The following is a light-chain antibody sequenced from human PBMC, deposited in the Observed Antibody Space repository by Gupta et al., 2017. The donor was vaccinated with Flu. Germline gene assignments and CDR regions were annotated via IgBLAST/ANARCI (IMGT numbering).Light chain of an antibody. V-gene: IGKV1-33*01. CDR1: QSISNY. Sequence: IHMAHPPSFLSASVGDRVIITCQASQSISNYLNWYQQKLGKAPKLLIYDAANLETGVPSRFSGSGSATYFTLTIIRLQPEDIATYYCQQYDSVALTFGGGTKVETK. CDR2: DAA. CDR3: QQYDSVALT. J-gene: IGKJ4*01.